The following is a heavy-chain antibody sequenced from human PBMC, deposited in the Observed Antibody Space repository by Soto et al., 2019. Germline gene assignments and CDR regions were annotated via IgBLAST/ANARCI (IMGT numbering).Heavy chain of an antibody. CDR1: GFTFSSYH. D-gene: IGHD5-18*01. Sequence: PGGSLRLSCAASGFTFSSYHMHWVRQAPGKGLEWVAFISYDGTNKSYADSVRGRFTISRDNSKDTLYLQMNSLRPDDTSVYYCVREVETYKVPDFGYWGRGILVTVSS. V-gene: IGHV3-30-3*01. CDR3: VREVETYKVPDFGY. CDR2: ISYDGTNK. J-gene: IGHJ4*02.